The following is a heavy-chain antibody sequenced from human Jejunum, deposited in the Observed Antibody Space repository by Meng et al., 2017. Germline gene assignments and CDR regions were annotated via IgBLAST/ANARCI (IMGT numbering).Heavy chain of an antibody. CDR1: GNPFNTYD. CDR3: ARGVGDLGDY. D-gene: IGHD3-16*01. V-gene: IGHV1-8*01. Sequence: QVPLVQSGGEMKTPGASMNVSWKPSGNPFNTYDINWVRQATGQGLEWMGWVSPSSGNTRYAQKLQGRVAMTRDTSISTVYMALTSLKSDDTAVYYCARGVGDLGDYWGQGTLVTVSS. J-gene: IGHJ4*02. CDR2: VSPSSGNT.